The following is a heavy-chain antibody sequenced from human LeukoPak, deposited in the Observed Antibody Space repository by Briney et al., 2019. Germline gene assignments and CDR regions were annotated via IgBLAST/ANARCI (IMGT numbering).Heavy chain of an antibody. CDR2: ISYDGSNK. D-gene: IGHD1/OR15-1a*01. CDR1: GFTFSSYG. J-gene: IGHJ5*02. V-gene: IGHV3-30*03. CDR3: ARGGNWYNAEAYWFDP. Sequence: PGGSLRLSCAASGFTFSSYGMHWVRQAPGKGLEWVAVISYDGSNKYYADSVKGRFTISRDNSKNTLYLQMNSLRAEDTAVYYCARGGNWYNAEAYWFDPWGQGTLVTVSS.